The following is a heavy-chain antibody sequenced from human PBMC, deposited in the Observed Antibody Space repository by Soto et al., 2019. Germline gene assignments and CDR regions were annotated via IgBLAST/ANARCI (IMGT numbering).Heavy chain of an antibody. D-gene: IGHD3-22*01. J-gene: IGHJ5*02. Sequence: QVQLQESGPGLVKPSQTLSLTCTVSGGSISSGGYYWSWIRQHPGKGLEWIGYIYYSGSTYYNPSLKSRVTISVDTSKTQFSRKLSSVTAADTAVYYCARTSYDSSGTAADPWGQGTLVTVSS. CDR2: IYYSGST. V-gene: IGHV4-31*03. CDR3: ARTSYDSSGTAADP. CDR1: GGSISSGGYY.